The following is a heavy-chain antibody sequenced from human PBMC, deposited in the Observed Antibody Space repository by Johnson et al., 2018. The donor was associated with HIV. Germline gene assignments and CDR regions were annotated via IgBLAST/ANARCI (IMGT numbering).Heavy chain of an antibody. CDR1: GFTFSSYW. V-gene: IGHV3-7*03. CDR2: IKQDGSEK. Sequence: VQLVESGGGLVQPGGSLRLSCAASGFTFSSYWMHWVRQAPGKGLVWVANIKQDGSEKYYVDAVKGRFTISRDNAKNSLYLQMNSLRAEDTAVYYCARERSGTISFDIWGQGTMVTVSS. CDR3: ARERSGTISFDI. D-gene: IGHD1-7*01. J-gene: IGHJ3*02.